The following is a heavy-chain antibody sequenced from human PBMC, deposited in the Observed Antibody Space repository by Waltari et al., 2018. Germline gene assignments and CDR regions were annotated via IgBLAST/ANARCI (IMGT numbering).Heavy chain of an antibody. CDR3: AGLVAQNDY. CDR1: GGSISSYY. V-gene: IGHV4-59*01. J-gene: IGHJ4*02. CDR2: IYYSGST. D-gene: IGHD5-12*01. Sequence: QVQLQESGPGLVKPSETLSLTCTVSGGSISSYYWSWIRQPPGKGLEWIGYIYYSGSTNYNPSLKSRVTISVDTSKNQFSLKLSSVTAEDTAVYYCAGLVAQNDYWGQGTLVTVSS.